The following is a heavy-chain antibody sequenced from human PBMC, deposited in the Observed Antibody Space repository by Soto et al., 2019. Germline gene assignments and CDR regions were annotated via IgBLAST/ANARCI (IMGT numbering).Heavy chain of an antibody. Sequence: SETLSLTCTVSGGSISSNYWTWIRQPPGKGLEWIGYGYNSGSTNYNLSLKSRVTISEDTSKSQFSLKVNSMTAADTAVYYCASYCPEAVDGYTLDNWGQGILVTVSS. V-gene: IGHV4-59*12. CDR3: ASYCPEAVDGYTLDN. CDR2: GYNSGST. J-gene: IGHJ4*02. CDR1: GGSISSNY. D-gene: IGHD1-1*01.